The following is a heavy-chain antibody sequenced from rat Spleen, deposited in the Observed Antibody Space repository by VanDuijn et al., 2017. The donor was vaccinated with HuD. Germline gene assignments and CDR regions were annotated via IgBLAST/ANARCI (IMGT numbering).Heavy chain of an antibody. D-gene: IGHD4-2*01. CDR2: ITSAGGTT. V-gene: IGHV5-31*01. CDR3: IREDWVLDV. J-gene: IGHJ4*01. Sequence: EVQLVESGGGLVQPGRSLTLSCVASGLTFNIYWMTWVRQAPGKGLEWVATITSAGGTTYYPDSVKGRFSISRDNAKSTLYLQMDSLRSEDTATYYCIREDWVLDVWGQGISVIVSS. CDR1: GLTFNIYW.